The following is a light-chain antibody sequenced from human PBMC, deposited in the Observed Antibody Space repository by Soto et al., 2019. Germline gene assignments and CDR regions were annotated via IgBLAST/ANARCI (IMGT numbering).Light chain of an antibody. CDR1: QSISSY. CDR3: QHSYSTPFP. J-gene: IGKJ3*01. CDR2: AAS. Sequence: DIQMTQSPSSLSASVGDRVTITCRASQSISSYLNWYQQKPGKAPKLLIYAASSLQSGVPSRFSGSGSGTDFTLTISSLQPEDFTTYYCQHSYSTPFPFGPGTKVDVK. V-gene: IGKV1-39*01.